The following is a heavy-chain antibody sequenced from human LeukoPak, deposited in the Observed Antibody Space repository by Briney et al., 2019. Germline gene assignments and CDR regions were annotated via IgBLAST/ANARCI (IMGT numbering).Heavy chain of an antibody. CDR3: GRDGWEIRLATGY. V-gene: IGHV3-23*01. J-gene: IGHJ4*02. D-gene: IGHD1-26*01. CDR2: ISGGGNT. Sequence: GGSLRLSCAASGFTFSSHGMNWVRQAPGKGLEWVSGISGGGNTFYSDAVKGRFTISRDNSKNTLFLEMNSLRADDTAVYYCGRDGWEIRLATGYWGQGTLVTVSS. CDR1: GFTFSSHG.